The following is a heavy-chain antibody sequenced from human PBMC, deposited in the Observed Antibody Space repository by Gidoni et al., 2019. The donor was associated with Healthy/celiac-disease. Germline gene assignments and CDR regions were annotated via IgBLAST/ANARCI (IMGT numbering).Heavy chain of an antibody. D-gene: IGHD3-10*01. J-gene: IGHJ4*02. Sequence: QVQLQESGPGLVKPSQTLSLTCTVSGGSISSGGYYWSWIPQHPGKGLEWIGYIYYSGSTYYNPSLKSLVTISVDTSKNQFSLKLSSVTAADTAVYYCARAYGSGSFRNYYFDYWGQGTLVTVSS. CDR2: IYYSGST. CDR1: GGSISSGGYY. V-gene: IGHV4-31*01. CDR3: ARAYGSGSFRNYYFDY.